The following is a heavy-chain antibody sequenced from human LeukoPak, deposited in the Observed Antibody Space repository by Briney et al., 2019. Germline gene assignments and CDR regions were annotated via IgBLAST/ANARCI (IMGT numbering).Heavy chain of an antibody. CDR3: ARDLRRWLQYLFDY. CDR1: GFTFSSYA. V-gene: IGHV3-30*04. J-gene: IGHJ4*02. CDR2: ISYDGSNK. D-gene: IGHD5-24*01. Sequence: AGGSLRLSCAASGFTFSSYAMHWVRQAPGKGLEWVAVISYDGSNKYYADSVKGRFTISRDNSKNALYLQMNGLRAEDTAVYYCARDLRRWLQYLFDYWGQGALVTVSS.